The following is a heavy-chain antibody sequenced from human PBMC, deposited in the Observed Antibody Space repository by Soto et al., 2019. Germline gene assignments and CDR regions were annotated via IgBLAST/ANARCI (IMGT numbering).Heavy chain of an antibody. Sequence: GGSLRLSCAASGFTFSSYGMHWVRQAPGKGLEWVAVIWYDGSNKYYADSVKGRFTISGDNSKNTLYVQMNSLKTEDTAVYYCAKDDRWCSGGTCLGGMDVWGQGTTVTVSS. CDR2: IWYDGSNK. V-gene: IGHV3-30*02. CDR1: GFTFSSYG. J-gene: IGHJ6*02. D-gene: IGHD2-15*01. CDR3: AKDDRWCSGGTCLGGMDV.